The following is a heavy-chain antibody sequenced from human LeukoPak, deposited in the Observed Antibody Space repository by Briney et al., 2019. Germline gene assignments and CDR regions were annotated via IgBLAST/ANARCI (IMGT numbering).Heavy chain of an antibody. D-gene: IGHD3-10*01. CDR2: INLSGGST. J-gene: IGHJ6*02. CDR1: GYTFTSYY. CDR3: ARASRITMVRGSRGMDV. Sequence: ASVKVSCKASGYTFTSYYMHWVRQAPGQGLEWMGIINLSGGSTSYAQKFQGRVTMTRNTSISTAYMELSSLRSEDTAVYYCARASRITMVRGSRGMDVWGQGTTVTVSS. V-gene: IGHV1-46*01.